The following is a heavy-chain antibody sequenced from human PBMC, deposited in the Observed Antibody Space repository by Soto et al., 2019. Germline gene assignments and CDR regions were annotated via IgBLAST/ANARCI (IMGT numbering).Heavy chain of an antibody. CDR2: MNPNSGNT. CDR3: ARGKDDYGVAVDV. V-gene: IGHV1-8*01. D-gene: IGHD4-17*01. Sequence: AAVSVSDKATGKSYTSYDINQVRQATGQGPEWMGWMNPNSGNTGYAQKFQGRVTMTRNTSISTAYMELSSLRSEDTAVYYCARGKDDYGVAVDVWGKGTTFTVSS. CDR1: GKSYTSYD. J-gene: IGHJ6*04.